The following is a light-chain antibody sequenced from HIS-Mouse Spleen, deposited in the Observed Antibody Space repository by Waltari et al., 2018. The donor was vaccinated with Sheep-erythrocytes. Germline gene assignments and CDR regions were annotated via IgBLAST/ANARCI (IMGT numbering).Light chain of an antibody. CDR1: SSDVGGSNY. CDR3: SSYAGSNNWV. J-gene: IGLJ3*02. V-gene: IGLV2-8*01. Sequence: QSALTQPPPASGSPGQSVTISCTGTSSDVGGSNYVPWYQQHPGKAPKLMIYEVSKRPSGVPDRFSGSKSGNTASLTVSGLQAEDEADYYCSSYAGSNNWVFGGGTKLTVL. CDR2: EVS.